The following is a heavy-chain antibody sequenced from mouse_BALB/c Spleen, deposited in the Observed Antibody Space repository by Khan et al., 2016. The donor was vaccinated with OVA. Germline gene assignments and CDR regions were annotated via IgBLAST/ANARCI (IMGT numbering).Heavy chain of an antibody. CDR3: TTAYYRYYFDY. J-gene: IGHJ2*01. CDR2: IYPGNGYT. V-gene: IGHV1S134*01. Sequence: EVQLQESGAELGRPGSSVKLSCKTSGSTFTSYGIKWVKQRPGRGLEWIGYIYPGNGYTEYNEKFQGKAILTSDTSSSTAYMQLRSLTSDDSAIYFCTTAYYRYYFDYWGQGTTLTVSS. D-gene: IGHD2-12*01. CDR1: GSTFTSYG.